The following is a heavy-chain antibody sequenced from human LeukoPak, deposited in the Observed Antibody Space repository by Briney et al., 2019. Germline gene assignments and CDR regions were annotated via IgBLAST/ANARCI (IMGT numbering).Heavy chain of an antibody. Sequence: PGGSLRLSCAASGFTFSSYAMSWVRQAPGKGLEWVSAISGSGGSTYYADSVKGRFTISRDNSKNTLYLQMNSLRAEDTAVYYCAKDPKTYGSGGYYKEDYWGQGTLVTVSS. CDR2: ISGSGGST. D-gene: IGHD3-10*01. V-gene: IGHV3-23*01. CDR3: AKDPKTYGSGGYYKEDY. J-gene: IGHJ4*02. CDR1: GFTFSSYA.